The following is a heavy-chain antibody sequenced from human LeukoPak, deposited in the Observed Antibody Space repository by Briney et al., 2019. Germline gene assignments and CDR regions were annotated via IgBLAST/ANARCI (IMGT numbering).Heavy chain of an antibody. V-gene: IGHV3-23*01. Sequence: SGGSLRLSCAASGFTFSSYAMSWVRQAPWKGLEWVSAISGSGGSTYYADSVRGRFTISRDNSKNTLYLQMNSLRAEDTAVYYCAKDAMIVVVMGYYFDYWGQGTLVTVSS. D-gene: IGHD3-22*01. CDR1: GFTFSSYA. J-gene: IGHJ4*02. CDR3: AKDAMIVVVMGYYFDY. CDR2: ISGSGGST.